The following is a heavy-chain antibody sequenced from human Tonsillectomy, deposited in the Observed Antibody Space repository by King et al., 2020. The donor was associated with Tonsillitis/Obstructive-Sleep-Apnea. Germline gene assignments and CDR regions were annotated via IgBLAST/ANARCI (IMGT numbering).Heavy chain of an antibody. Sequence: QLVQSGGGLVKPGRSLRLSCTASGFTFGDYAMSWFRQAPGKGLEWVSFIRSKASGGTIQYAASVKGRFTISRDDSESIAYMQMKSLKTEDTAVYYCTRERDGYDFVLDYWGQGTLVTVSS. CDR1: GFTFGDYA. J-gene: IGHJ4*02. V-gene: IGHV3-49*05. CDR3: TRERDGYDFVLDY. CDR2: IRSKASGGTI. D-gene: IGHD5-12*01.